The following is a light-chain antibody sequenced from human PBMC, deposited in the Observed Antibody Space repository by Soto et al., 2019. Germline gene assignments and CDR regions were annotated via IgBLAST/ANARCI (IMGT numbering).Light chain of an antibody. CDR2: LNNDGSH. CDR3: QTWGSGIVV. Sequence: QSVLTQSPSASASLGASVKLTCTLSSGHSTYAIAWHQQHPEKGPRYLMKLNNDGSHTKGDGIPDRFSGSSSGAERYLTISSLQSEDEADYHCQTWGSGIVVFGGGTKLTVL. V-gene: IGLV4-69*02. CDR1: SGHSTYA. J-gene: IGLJ2*01.